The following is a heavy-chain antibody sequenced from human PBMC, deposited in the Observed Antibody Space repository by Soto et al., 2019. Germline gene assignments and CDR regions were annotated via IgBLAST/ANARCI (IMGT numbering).Heavy chain of an antibody. CDR3: ARGYCSGGSCYSRYYYYYGMDV. CDR2: IIPIFGTA. CDR1: GGTFSSYA. J-gene: IGHJ6*02. V-gene: IGHV1-69*01. Sequence: QVQLVQSGAEVKKPGSSVKVSCKASGGTFSSYAISWVRQAPGQGLEWMGGIIPIFGTANYAQKIQGRVTITADESTSTAYMELSSLRSEDTAVYYCARGYCSGGSCYSRYYYYYGMDVWGQGTTVTVSS. D-gene: IGHD2-15*01.